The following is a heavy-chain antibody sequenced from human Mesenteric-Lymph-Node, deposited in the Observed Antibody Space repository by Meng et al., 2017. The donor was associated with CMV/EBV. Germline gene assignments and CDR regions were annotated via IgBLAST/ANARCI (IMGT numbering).Heavy chain of an antibody. CDR2: INPSGGST. Sequence: YTFTSYYMHWVRQAPGQGLEWMGIINPSGGSTSYAQKFQGRVTMTRDTSTSTVYMELSSLRSEDTAVYYCARDLFDWVSYNWNDPAEWGQGTMVTVSS. V-gene: IGHV1-46*01. CDR3: ARDLFDWVSYNWNDPAE. CDR1: YTFTSYY. J-gene: IGHJ3*01. D-gene: IGHD1-1*01.